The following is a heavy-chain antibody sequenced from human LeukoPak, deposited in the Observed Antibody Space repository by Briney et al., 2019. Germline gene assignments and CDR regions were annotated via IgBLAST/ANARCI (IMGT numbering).Heavy chain of an antibody. V-gene: IGHV1-24*01. J-gene: IGHJ3*02. CDR1: GYTLTELS. Sequence: ASVRVSCKVSGYTLTELSMHWVRQAPGKGLEWMEGFDPEDGETIYAQKFQGRVTMTEDTSTDTAYMELSSLRSEDTAVYYCATGYQLLYRFGAFDIWGQGTMVTVSS. CDR2: FDPEDGET. CDR3: ATGYQLLYRFGAFDI. D-gene: IGHD2-2*02.